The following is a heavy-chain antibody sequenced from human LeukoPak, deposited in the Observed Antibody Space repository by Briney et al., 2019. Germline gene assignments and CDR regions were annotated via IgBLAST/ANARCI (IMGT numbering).Heavy chain of an antibody. CDR1: GGSTSSYY. J-gene: IGHJ4*02. CDR3: ARGGYSRDFDY. Sequence: PSETLSLTCTVSGGSTSSYYWSWIRQPPGKGLEWIGYIYYSGSTNYNPSLKSRVTISVDTSKNQFSLKLSSVTAADTAVYYCARGGYSRDFDYWGQGTLVTVSS. D-gene: IGHD2-15*01. V-gene: IGHV4-59*01. CDR2: IYYSGST.